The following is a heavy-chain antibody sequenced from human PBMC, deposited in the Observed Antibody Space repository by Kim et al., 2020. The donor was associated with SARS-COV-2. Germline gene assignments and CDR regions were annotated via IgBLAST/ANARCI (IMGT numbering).Heavy chain of an antibody. CDR2: ISRDGSEK. CDR1: GFSFRNYV. CDR3: ASGLNDAQCVY. V-gene: IGHV3-30-3*01. J-gene: IGHJ4*02. D-gene: IGHD3-22*01. Sequence: GGSLRLSCAASGFSFRNYVMHWVRQAPGKGLEWVAVISRDGSEKYYVGSVKGRFTVSRDNSKDTVYLQMNNLRTEDTAVYYCASGLNDAQCVYWGQGTLVTVSS.